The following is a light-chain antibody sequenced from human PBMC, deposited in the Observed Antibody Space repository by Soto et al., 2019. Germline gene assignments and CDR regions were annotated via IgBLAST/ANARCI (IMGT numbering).Light chain of an antibody. CDR2: DAS. CDR1: QTISKN. CDR3: QQYGSSGT. V-gene: IGKV3-20*01. Sequence: MTQSPSTLSLSPGDTATLSCRASQTISKNLAWYQQKPGQAPRLLIYDASNGATGIPDRFSGSGSGTDFTLTISRLEPEDFAGYYCQQYGSSGTFGQGTKVDIK. J-gene: IGKJ1*01.